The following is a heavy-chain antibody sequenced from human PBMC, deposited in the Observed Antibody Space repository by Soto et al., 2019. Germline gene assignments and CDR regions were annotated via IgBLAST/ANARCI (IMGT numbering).Heavy chain of an antibody. V-gene: IGHV1-18*01. CDR2: ISAYNGNT. D-gene: IGHD3-22*01. J-gene: IGHJ1*01. CDR1: GYTFTSYG. Sequence: QVQLVQSGAEVKKPGASVKVSCKASGYTFTSYGISWVRQAPGQGLEWMGWISAYNGNTNYAQKLQGRVTMTTDTSTSTAYMELTSLRSDDTAVYYCARDLSSGYYAPEEYFQHWGQGTLVTVSS. CDR3: ARDLSSGYYAPEEYFQH.